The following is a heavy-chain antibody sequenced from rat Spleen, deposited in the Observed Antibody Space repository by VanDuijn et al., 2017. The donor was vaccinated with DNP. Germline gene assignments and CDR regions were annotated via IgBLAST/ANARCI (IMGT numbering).Heavy chain of an antibody. J-gene: IGHJ2*01. V-gene: IGHV5-22*01. CDR3: ARHVLPLRVWDY. Sequence: EVQLVESGGDSVQPGRSLKLSCAASGFIFSDYYMAWVRQAPTKGLEWVAYIRYDGGSTYYGDSVKGRFTISRDNVKNTLYLQMNSLRSEDMATYYCARHVLPLRVWDYWGQGVMVTVSS. D-gene: IGHD1-4*01. CDR2: IRYDGGST. CDR1: GFIFSDYY.